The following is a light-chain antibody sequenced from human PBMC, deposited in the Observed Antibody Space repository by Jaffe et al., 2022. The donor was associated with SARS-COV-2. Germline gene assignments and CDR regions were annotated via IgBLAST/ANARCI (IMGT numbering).Light chain of an antibody. J-gene: IGKJ2*01. CDR2: GAS. V-gene: IGKV3-15*01. Sequence: EIVMTQSPATLSVSPGERATLSCRASQSVSTNLAWYQHRPGQAPRLLIYGASTRATGTPARFSGSGSGTEFTLTVNSLQSEDSAVYYCQQYNIRVPYTFGQGTKLEIK. CDR1: QSVSTN. CDR3: QQYNIRVPYT.